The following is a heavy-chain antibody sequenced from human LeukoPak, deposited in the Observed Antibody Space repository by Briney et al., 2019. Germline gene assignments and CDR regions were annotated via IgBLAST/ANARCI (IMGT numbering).Heavy chain of an antibody. CDR3: ARGWGPRGY. CDR2: INHSGST. V-gene: IGHV4-34*01. CDR1: GGSFSGYY. Sequence: PSETLSLTCAVYGGSFSGYYWSWIRQPPGKGLEWIGEINHSGSTNYNPSLKSRVTISVDTSKNQFSLKLSSVTAADTAVYYCARGWGPRGYWGQGTLVIVSS. D-gene: IGHD3-16*01. J-gene: IGHJ4*02.